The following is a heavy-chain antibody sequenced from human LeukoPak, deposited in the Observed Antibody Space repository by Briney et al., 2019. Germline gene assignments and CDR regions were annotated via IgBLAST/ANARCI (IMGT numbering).Heavy chain of an antibody. D-gene: IGHD3-3*01. CDR2: IREDGSEK. J-gene: IGHJ6*02. CDR1: GFTFRSHW. CDR3: ARAAGRQSTIFGVVIGGYYYGMDA. V-gene: IGHV3-7*01. Sequence: GGSLRLSCAASGFTFRSHWMTWVRQAPGKGLEWVANIREDGSEKYYVDSVKGRFTISRDNAENSLYLLMNSLRAEDTAVYYCARAAGRQSTIFGVVIGGYYYGMDAWGQGTTVTVSS.